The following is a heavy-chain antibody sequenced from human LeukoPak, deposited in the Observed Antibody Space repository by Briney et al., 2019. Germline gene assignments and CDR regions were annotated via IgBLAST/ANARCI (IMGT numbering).Heavy chain of an antibody. J-gene: IGHJ4*02. CDR3: ARRASSSWQFDY. Sequence: KSSETLSLTCTVFGGPITGFYWSWIRQPPGKGLEWIGYIYYTGSTNYNPSLKSRVSISVDTSKNQFSLKLTSVTAADTAVYYCARRASSSWQFDYWGQGTLVTVSS. V-gene: IGHV4-59*08. D-gene: IGHD6-13*01. CDR1: GGPITGFY. CDR2: IYYTGST.